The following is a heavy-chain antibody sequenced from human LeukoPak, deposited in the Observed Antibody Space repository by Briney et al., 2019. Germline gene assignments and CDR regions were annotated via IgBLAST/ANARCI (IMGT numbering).Heavy chain of an antibody. CDR3: ATKQWLAPPPDS. V-gene: IGHV3-74*01. J-gene: IGHJ4*02. CDR1: GFTFSKYW. Sequence: GVSLRLSCAASGFTFSKYWMLWVRQAPGKGLESVSRINTDGTVATYADSVKGRFTVSRDNADNTMFLQMNSVRDEDTAVYYCATKQWLAPPPDSWGQGTPVTVSS. CDR2: INTDGTVA. D-gene: IGHD6-19*01.